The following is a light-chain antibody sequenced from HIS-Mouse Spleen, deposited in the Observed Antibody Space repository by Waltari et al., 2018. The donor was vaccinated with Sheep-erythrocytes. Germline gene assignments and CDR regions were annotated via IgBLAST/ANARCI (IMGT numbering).Light chain of an antibody. CDR3: SSYTSSSTYV. J-gene: IGLJ1*01. CDR1: SSDVGGYNY. CDR2: DVI. Sequence: QSALTQPASVSGSPGQSITISCTGTSSDVGGYNYVSWYQQHPGKAPKLMVYDVINRPSGVSTRFSGSKSGNTASLTSSGLQAEDEADYYCSSYTSSSTYVFGTGTKVTVL. V-gene: IGLV2-14*03.